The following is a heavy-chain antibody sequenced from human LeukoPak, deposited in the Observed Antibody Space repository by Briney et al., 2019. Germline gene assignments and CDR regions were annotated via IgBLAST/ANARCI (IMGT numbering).Heavy chain of an antibody. D-gene: IGHD6-13*01. J-gene: IGHJ4*02. CDR2: TYYRSKWST. V-gene: IGHV6-1*01. CDR3: ARNLAAAATFDY. CDR1: GHSDSRNSAT. Sequence: SQTLSLTCATSGHSDSRNSATWTWVTQSPSRGLGWLGRTYYRSKWSTDYAVSVRSRITINPDTSKNQFSLQLISVTPEDTAVYFCARNLAAAATFDYWGQGTLVTVSS.